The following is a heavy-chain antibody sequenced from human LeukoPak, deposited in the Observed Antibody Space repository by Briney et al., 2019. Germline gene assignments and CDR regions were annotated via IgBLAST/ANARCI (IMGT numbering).Heavy chain of an antibody. CDR2: ISAYNGNT. D-gene: IGHD3-22*01. Sequence: ASVSVSCKASGYTFTSYGISWVRQAPGQGLEWMGWISAYNGNTNYAQKLQGRVTMTTDTSTSTAYMELRSLRSDDTAVYYCARVKGYYYDSSGYSYFDYWGQGTLVTVSS. CDR3: ARVKGYYYDSSGYSYFDY. J-gene: IGHJ4*02. CDR1: GYTFTSYG. V-gene: IGHV1-18*01.